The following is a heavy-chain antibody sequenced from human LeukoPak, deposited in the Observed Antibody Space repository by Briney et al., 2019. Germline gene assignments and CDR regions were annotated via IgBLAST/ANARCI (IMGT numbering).Heavy chain of an antibody. CDR2: ISYDGSNK. CDR3: ARSTGNYDSSGYYLDY. V-gene: IGHV3-30*03. J-gene: IGHJ4*02. CDR1: GFTFSSYG. Sequence: VQPGRSLRLSCAASGFTFSSYGMHWVRQAPGKGLEWVAVISYDGSNKYYADSVKGRFTISRDNSKNTLYLQMNSLRAEDTAVYYCARSTGNYDSSGYYLDYWGQGTLVTVSS. D-gene: IGHD3-22*01.